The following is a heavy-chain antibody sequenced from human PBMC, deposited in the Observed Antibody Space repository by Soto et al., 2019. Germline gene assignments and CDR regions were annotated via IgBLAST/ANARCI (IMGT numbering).Heavy chain of an antibody. CDR1: GGSISSGGYY. V-gene: IGHV4-31*03. CDR3: ARASPSTVTTVGY. D-gene: IGHD4-17*01. Sequence: QVQLQESGPGLVKPSQTLSLTCTVPGGSISSGGYYWSWIRQHPGKGLEWIGYIYYSGSTYYNPALTSGATRPVHTSKDKCPRKRSSVTAADTAVYYCARASPSTVTTVGYWGQGTLVTVSS. CDR2: IYYSGST. J-gene: IGHJ4*02.